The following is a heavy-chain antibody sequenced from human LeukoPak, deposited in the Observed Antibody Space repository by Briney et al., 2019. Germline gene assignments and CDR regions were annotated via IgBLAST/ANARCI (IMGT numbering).Heavy chain of an antibody. V-gene: IGHV1-8*01. CDR2: MNPKTANT. D-gene: IGHD3-3*01. J-gene: IGHJ4*02. CDR1: GYTFTDCD. Sequence: ASVKVSCKVSGYTFTDCDINWVRQATGQGLEWMGWMNPKTANTGYAQKLQGRLTMTRDISINTAYMELSSLTSEDTAVYFCVRNYDYWSGYFPYWGQGTLVTVSS. CDR3: VRNYDYWSGYFPY.